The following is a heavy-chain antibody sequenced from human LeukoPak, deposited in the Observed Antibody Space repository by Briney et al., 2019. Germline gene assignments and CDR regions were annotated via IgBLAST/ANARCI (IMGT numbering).Heavy chain of an antibody. J-gene: IGHJ4*02. CDR3: AAYRTYYCDSSGYYYFDY. D-gene: IGHD3-22*01. CDR2: IYYSGST. Sequence: SETLSLTCAVSGDSISSYYWSWIRQPPGKGLEWIGYIYYSGSTNYNPSLKSRVTISVDTSKNQFSLKLSSVTAADTAVYYCAAYRTYYCDSSGYYYFDYWGQGTLVTVSS. CDR1: GDSISSYY. V-gene: IGHV4-59*01.